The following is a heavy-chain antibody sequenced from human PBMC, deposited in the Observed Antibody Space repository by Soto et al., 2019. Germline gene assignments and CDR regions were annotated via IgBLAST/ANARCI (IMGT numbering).Heavy chain of an antibody. CDR3: AHASFIVGATKHPRGAFDI. D-gene: IGHD1-26*01. V-gene: IGHV2-5*02. Sequence: SGPTLVNPTQTLTLTCTFSGFSLSTSGVGVGWIRQPPGKALEWLALIYWDDDRRYSPSLKSRLTITKDTSKNQVALTMTNMDPVDTATYYCAHASFIVGATKHPRGAFDIWGQGTMVTVSS. CDR1: GFSLSTSGVG. J-gene: IGHJ3*02. CDR2: IYWDDDR.